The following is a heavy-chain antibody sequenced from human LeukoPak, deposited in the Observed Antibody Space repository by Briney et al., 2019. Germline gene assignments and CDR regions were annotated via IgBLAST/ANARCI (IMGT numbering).Heavy chain of an antibody. J-gene: IGHJ3*02. CDR2: ISSSSSYI. Sequence: GGSLRLSCAASGFTFSSYSVNWVRQAPGKGLEWVSSISSSSSYIYYADSVKGLFTISRDNAKNSLYLQMNSLRAEDTAVYYCARSGPHYYDSSGYYLDAFDIWGQGTMVTVSS. D-gene: IGHD3-22*01. V-gene: IGHV3-21*01. CDR1: GFTFSSYS. CDR3: ARSGPHYYDSSGYYLDAFDI.